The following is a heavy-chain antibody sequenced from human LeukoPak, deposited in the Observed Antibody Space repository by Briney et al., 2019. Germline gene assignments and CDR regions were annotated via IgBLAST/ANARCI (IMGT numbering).Heavy chain of an antibody. D-gene: IGHD2-15*01. CDR2: ISPSAYST. Sequence: PGGSLRLSCAASEFTFSDHYMTWIRQSPGKGLEWISYISPSAYSTYYADSVKGRFTISRDNAKNSLYLQMNSLRVEDTAVYYCASHQGYRHDYWGQGTLVTVSS. CDR3: ASHQGYRHDY. J-gene: IGHJ4*02. CDR1: EFTFSDHY. V-gene: IGHV3-11*04.